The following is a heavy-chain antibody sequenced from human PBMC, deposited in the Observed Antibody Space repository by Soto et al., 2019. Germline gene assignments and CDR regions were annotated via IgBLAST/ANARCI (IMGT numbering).Heavy chain of an antibody. V-gene: IGHV3-33*01. Sequence: QVQLVESGGGVVQPGRSLRLYCAASGFTFSSYGMHWVRQSPVKGLEWVAVIWYDGSNKYYADSVKGRFTISSDNSKNPLYLHMNSLRADDTAVYYCARGKLARESISGLDYWGQGTLVTVS. CDR2: IWYDGSNK. J-gene: IGHJ4*02. CDR3: ARGKLARESISGLDY. CDR1: GFTFSSYG. D-gene: IGHD1-26*01.